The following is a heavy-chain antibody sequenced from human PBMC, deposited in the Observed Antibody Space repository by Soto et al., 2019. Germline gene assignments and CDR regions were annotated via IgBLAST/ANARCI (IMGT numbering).Heavy chain of an antibody. J-gene: IGHJ5*02. Sequence: LRLACAVSGFTLSSSAMSWVRQAPGKGLEWVSTTSNGGVYYTDSVKGRFTISRDNSKNTLYLQMNSLRVDDTAIYSCARLTTSWRQGALVPV. CDR2: TSNGGV. V-gene: IGHV3-23*01. CDR3: ARLTTS. CDR1: GFTLSSSA.